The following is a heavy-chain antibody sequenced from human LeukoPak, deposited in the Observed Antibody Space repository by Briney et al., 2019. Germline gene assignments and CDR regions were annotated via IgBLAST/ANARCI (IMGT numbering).Heavy chain of an antibody. CDR3: ARVGDYDFWSGYFRSRYYGMDV. V-gene: IGHV4-34*01. CDR2: INHXXXX. Sequence: WXGXINHXXXXNYNPSLKSRVTISVDTSKNQFSLKLSSVTAADTAVYYCARVGDYDFWSGYFRSRYYGMDVWGQGTTVTVSS. J-gene: IGHJ6*02. D-gene: IGHD3-3*01.